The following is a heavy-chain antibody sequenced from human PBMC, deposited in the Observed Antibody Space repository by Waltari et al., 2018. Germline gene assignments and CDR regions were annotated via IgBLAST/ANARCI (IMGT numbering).Heavy chain of an antibody. CDR2: VYHSGST. V-gene: IGHV4-38-2*02. D-gene: IGHD6-13*01. J-gene: IGHJ4*02. CDR1: GYSISSGYY. CDR3: AREDSSSWYDY. Sequence: QVQLQESGPGLVKPSETLSLTCAVSGYSISSGYYWGWIRPPPGKGLEWIGSVYHSGSTYYNPSLKSRVTISVDTSKNQFSLKLSSVTAADTAVYYCAREDSSSWYDYWGQGTLVTVSS.